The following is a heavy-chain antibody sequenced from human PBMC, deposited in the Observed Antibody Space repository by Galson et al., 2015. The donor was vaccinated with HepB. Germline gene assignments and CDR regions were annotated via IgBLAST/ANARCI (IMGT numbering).Heavy chain of an antibody. CDR2: ISYDGSNK. V-gene: IGHV3-30*04. Sequence: SLRLSCAASGFTFSSYAMHWVRQAPGKGLEWVAVISYDGSNKYYADSVKGRFTISRDNSKNTLYLQMNSLRAEDTAVYYCARGLSTMVRGALEFDYWGQGTLVTVSS. CDR1: GFTFSSYA. CDR3: ARGLSTMVRGALEFDY. J-gene: IGHJ4*02. D-gene: IGHD3-10*01.